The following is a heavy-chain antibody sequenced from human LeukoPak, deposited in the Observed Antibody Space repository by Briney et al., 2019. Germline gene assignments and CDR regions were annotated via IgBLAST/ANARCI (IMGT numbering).Heavy chain of an antibody. V-gene: IGHV3-21*01. Sequence: GGSLRLSCAASGFTFSSYEMNWVRQAPGKGLEWVSSISSSSSYIYYADSVKGRFTISRDNAKNSLYLQMNSLRAEDTAVYYCARGGVFSSGWYVDYWGQGTLVSVSS. CDR2: ISSSSSYI. D-gene: IGHD6-19*01. CDR1: GFTFSSYE. CDR3: ARGGVFSSGWYVDY. J-gene: IGHJ4*02.